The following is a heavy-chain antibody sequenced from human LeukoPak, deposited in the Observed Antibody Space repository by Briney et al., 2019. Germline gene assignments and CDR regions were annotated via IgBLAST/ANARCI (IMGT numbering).Heavy chain of an antibody. V-gene: IGHV4-34*01. D-gene: IGHD3-10*01. CDR3: ARSRIMYGSRTSVDY. CDR2: INHSGSI. Sequence: SETLSLTCAVYGGSFSGYYWSWIRQPPGKGLEWIGEINHSGSINYNPSLTSRVTISVDTSKNQFSLKLTSVTAADTAVYYCARSRIMYGSRTSVDYWGQGTLVTVSS. J-gene: IGHJ4*02. CDR1: GGSFSGYY.